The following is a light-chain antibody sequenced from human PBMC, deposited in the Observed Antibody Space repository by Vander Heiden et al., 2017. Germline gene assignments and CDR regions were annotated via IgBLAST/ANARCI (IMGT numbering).Light chain of an antibody. CDR2: LGS. Sequence: DLVLTQSPLSLPVTPGEPASISCRSSQSILHSNGYNYLDWYLQKPGQSPQLLIYLGSTRASGVPDRFSGSGSGTDFTLKISRVEAEDVGVYYCMQALQTPRFTFGPGTKVDIK. CDR3: MQALQTPRFT. V-gene: IGKV2-28*01. CDR1: QSILHSNGYNY. J-gene: IGKJ3*01.